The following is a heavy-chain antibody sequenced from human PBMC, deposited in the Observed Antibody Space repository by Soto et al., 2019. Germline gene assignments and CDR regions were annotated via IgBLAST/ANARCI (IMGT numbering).Heavy chain of an antibody. D-gene: IGHD4-4*01. Sequence: PGGSLRLSCAASGFTFSSYGMHWVRQAPGKGLEWVAVISYDGSNKYYADSVKGRFTISRDNSKNTLYLQMNSLRAEDTAVYYCARDDSNYDTLDYWGQGTLVTVSS. CDR1: GFTFSSYG. V-gene: IGHV3-30*03. CDR2: ISYDGSNK. J-gene: IGHJ4*02. CDR3: ARDDSNYDTLDY.